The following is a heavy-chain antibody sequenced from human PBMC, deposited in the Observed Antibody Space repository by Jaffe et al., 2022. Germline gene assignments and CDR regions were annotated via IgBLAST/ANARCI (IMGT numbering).Heavy chain of an antibody. Sequence: QVQLVESGGGVVQPGGSLRLSCAASGFTFSSYGMHWVRQAPGKGLEWVAFIRYDGSNKYYADSVKGRFTISRDNSKNTLYLQMNSLRAEDTAVYYCAKGPHYDILTGSFDYWGQGTLVTVSS. V-gene: IGHV3-30*02. CDR2: IRYDGSNK. CDR1: GFTFSSYG. D-gene: IGHD3-9*01. J-gene: IGHJ4*02. CDR3: AKGPHYDILTGSFDY.